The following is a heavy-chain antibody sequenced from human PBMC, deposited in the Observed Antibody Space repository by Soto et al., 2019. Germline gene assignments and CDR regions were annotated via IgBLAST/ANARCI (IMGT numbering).Heavy chain of an antibody. CDR1: GFTFSSYW. CDR3: CLGGVIVNRNAFDI. J-gene: IGHJ3*02. D-gene: IGHD3-16*02. V-gene: IGHV3-74*01. CDR2: INSDGSST. Sequence: GGSLRLSCAASGFTFSSYWMHWVRQAPGKGLVWVSRINSDGSSTSYADSVKGRFTISRDNAKNTLYLQMNSLRAEDTAVYYCCLGGVIVNRNAFDIWGQGTMVTVSS.